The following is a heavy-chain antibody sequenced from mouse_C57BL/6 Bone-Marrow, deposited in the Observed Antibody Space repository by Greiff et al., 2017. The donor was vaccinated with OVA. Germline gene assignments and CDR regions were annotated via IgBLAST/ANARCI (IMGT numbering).Heavy chain of an antibody. CDR2: INPNNGGT. J-gene: IGHJ1*03. Sequence: EVQLQQSGPELVKPGASVKIPCKASGYTFTDYNMDWVKQSHGKSLEWIGDINPNNGGTIYNQKFKGKATLTVDKSSSTAYMELRSLTSEDTAVYYCERYRYYGSSHWYFDVWGTGTTVTVSS. CDR3: ERYRYYGSSHWYFDV. CDR1: GYTFTDYN. V-gene: IGHV1-18*01. D-gene: IGHD1-1*01.